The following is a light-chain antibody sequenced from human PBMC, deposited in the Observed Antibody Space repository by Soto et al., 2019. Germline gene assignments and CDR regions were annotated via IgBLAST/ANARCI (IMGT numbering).Light chain of an antibody. CDR3: QHNGRS. V-gene: IGKV3-20*01. J-gene: IGKJ5*01. Sequence: EIVLTQSPGTLSLSPGERATLSCRASQTVSSNYLAWCQQRPGQAPRLLIYGASTRAAGIPDRFSGSGSGTDFTLTINRLDPEDSAVYYCQHNGRSFGQGTRLEIK. CDR1: QTVSSNY. CDR2: GAS.